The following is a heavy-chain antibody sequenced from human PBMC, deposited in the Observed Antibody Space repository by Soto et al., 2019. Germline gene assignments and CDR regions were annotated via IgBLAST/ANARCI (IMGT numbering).Heavy chain of an antibody. V-gene: IGHV4-31*03. Sequence: NPSETLSLTCTVSGGSISSGGYYWSWIRQHPGKGLEWIGYIYYSGSTYYNPSLKSRVTISVDTSKNQFSLKLSSVTAADTAVYYCARGLVGGMDVWGQGTTVTVSS. CDR3: ARGLVGGMDV. CDR2: IYYSGST. D-gene: IGHD2-15*01. CDR1: GGSISSGGYY. J-gene: IGHJ6*02.